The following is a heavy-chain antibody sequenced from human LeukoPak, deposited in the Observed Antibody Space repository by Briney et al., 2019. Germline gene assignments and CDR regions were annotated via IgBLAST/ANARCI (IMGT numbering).Heavy chain of an antibody. V-gene: IGHV4-59*01. J-gene: IGHJ6*02. CDR3: ARGGSRQNFYYSGLDV. D-gene: IGHD3-10*01. Sequence: PSQSLSLACTVSGGSISSFVWNWSRQPPRERLEWIGYISYSGITNHNPSVQSRVSMSVDTSKNQFSLRLSSVTAADTAVYYCARGGSRQNFYYSGLDVWGQGTTVTVSS. CDR2: ISYSGIT. CDR1: GGSISSFV.